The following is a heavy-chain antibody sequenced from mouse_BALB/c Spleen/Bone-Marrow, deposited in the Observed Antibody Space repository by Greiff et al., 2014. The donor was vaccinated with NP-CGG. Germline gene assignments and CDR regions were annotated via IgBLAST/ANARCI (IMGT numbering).Heavy chain of an antibody. Sequence: VQLQQSGPELVKPGASVKISCKASGYTFTDYNMHWVKQSHGKSLEWIGYIYPYNGYTGYNQKFKSKATLTVDNSSSTDYMEFRSLTSEDSAVYSCARSGVTHAMDYWGQGTSVTVSS. CDR1: GYTFTDYN. D-gene: IGHD3-1*01. J-gene: IGHJ4*01. CDR2: IYPYNGYT. CDR3: ARSGVTHAMDY. V-gene: IGHV1S29*02.